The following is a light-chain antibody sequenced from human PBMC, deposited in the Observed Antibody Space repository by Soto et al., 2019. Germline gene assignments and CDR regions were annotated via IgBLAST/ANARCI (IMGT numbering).Light chain of an antibody. V-gene: IGKV1-5*03. J-gene: IGKJ1*01. CDR3: QHYNSYSEA. CDR1: QTISSW. Sequence: DIRMTQSPSTLSGSVGDRVTITCRSSQTISSWLDWYQQKPGKAPKLLIYKASTLKSGVQSRFSGSGSGTEFTLTISSLQPDDFATYYCQHYNSYSEAFGQGTKVDIK. CDR2: KAS.